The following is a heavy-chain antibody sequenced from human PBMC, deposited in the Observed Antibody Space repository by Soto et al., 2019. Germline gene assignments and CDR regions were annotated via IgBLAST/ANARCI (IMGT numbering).Heavy chain of an antibody. CDR2: ISYDGSNK. D-gene: IGHD2-2*02. V-gene: IGHV3-30*18. J-gene: IGHJ2*01. Sequence: QVQLVESGGGVVQPGRSLRLSCAASGFTFSSYGMHWVRQAPGKGLEWVAVISYDGSNKYYADSVKGRFTISRDNSKKXLXLPXNSLRAEDTAVYYCAKEHGGYCISTSCYKSWYFDLWGRGTLVTVSS. CDR1: GFTFSSYG. CDR3: AKEHGGYCISTSCYKSWYFDL.